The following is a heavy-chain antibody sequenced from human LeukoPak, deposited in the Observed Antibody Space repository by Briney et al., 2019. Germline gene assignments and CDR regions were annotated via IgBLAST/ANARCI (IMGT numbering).Heavy chain of an antibody. CDR1: GFTFSSYA. CDR3: AKDLGGGFDWLLYALGFDY. Sequence: GGSLRLSCAASGFTFSSYAMSWVRQAPGKGLEWVSAISGSGGSTYYADSVKGRFTISRDNSKNTLYLQMNSLRAEDTAVYYCAKDLGGGFDWLLYALGFDYWGQGTLVTVSS. J-gene: IGHJ4*02. CDR2: ISGSGGST. V-gene: IGHV3-23*01. D-gene: IGHD3-9*01.